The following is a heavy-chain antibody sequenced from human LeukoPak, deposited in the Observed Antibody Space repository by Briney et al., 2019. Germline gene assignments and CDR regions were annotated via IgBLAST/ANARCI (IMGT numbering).Heavy chain of an antibody. CDR2: INAGNGNT. D-gene: IGHD6-13*01. V-gene: IGHV1-3*01. J-gene: IGHJ3*02. CDR1: GYTFTSYA. Sequence: ASVKVSCKASGYTFTSYAMHWVRQAPGQRLEWMGWINAGNGNTKYSQKFQGRVTITRDTSASTAYMELSSLRSEDTAVYYCARECPSSSWYDTFDIWGQGTMVTVSS. CDR3: ARECPSSSWYDTFDI.